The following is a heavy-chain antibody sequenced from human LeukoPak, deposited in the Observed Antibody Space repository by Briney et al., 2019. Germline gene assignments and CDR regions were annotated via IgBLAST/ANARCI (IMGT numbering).Heavy chain of an antibody. V-gene: IGHV1-3*04. J-gene: IGHJ5*02. CDR1: GYTFKNFA. D-gene: IGHD3-10*01. CDR3: ARGVSFYHWFDP. CDR2: INTGNGNT. Sequence: ASVKVSCKASGYTFKNFAIHWVRQDPGQRLEWMGWINTGNGNTKYSQKFQGRVTITKDTSASTAYMELSSLTSEDTAFYYCARGVSFYHWFDPWGQGTLVTVSS.